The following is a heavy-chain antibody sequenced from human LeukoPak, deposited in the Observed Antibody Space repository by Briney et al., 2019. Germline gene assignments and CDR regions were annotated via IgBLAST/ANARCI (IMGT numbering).Heavy chain of an antibody. CDR2: ISGSGGRT. J-gene: IGHJ4*02. Sequence: PGGSLRLSCAASGFTFTSYAMNWVRQAPGKGLEWVSTISGSGGRTNYAESVKGRFTISRDNSKNTLYLQMNSLRAEDTAVYYCAKVPTVAGTGGLFYYFDYWGQGTLVTVSS. D-gene: IGHD7-27*01. V-gene: IGHV3-23*01. CDR3: AKVPTVAGTGGLFYYFDY. CDR1: GFTFTSYA.